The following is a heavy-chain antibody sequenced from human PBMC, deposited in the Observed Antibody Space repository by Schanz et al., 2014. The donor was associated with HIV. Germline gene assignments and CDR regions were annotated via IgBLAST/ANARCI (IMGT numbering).Heavy chain of an antibody. Sequence: QVQLVQSGAEVKKPGSSVKVSCKASGGTFGSYAISWVRQAPGQGLEWMGWINTYNGNTNYAQKFQGRVTMTTDTSTTTAYMNLRSLRSDDTAVYYCARDFSGWTEFDYWGQGTLVTVSS. CDR2: INTYNGNT. CDR1: GGTFGSYA. V-gene: IGHV1-18*01. J-gene: IGHJ4*02. D-gene: IGHD6-19*01. CDR3: ARDFSGWTEFDY.